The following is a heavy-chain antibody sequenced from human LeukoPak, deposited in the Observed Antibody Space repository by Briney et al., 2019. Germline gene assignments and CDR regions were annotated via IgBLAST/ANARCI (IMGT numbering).Heavy chain of an antibody. CDR1: GGSISSSNW. CDR2: IYHSGST. CDR3: AREHWSGTPNWFDP. V-gene: IGHV4-4*02. D-gene: IGHD3-3*01. Sequence: SETLSLTCAVSGGSISSSNWWSWVRQPPGKGLEWMGEIYHSGSTNYNPSLKSRVTISVDTSKNQFSLKLSSVTAADTAVYYCAREHWSGTPNWFDPWGQGTLVTVSS. J-gene: IGHJ5*02.